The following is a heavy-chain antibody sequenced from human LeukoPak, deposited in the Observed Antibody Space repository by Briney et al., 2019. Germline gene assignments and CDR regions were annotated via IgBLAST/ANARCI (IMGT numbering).Heavy chain of an antibody. Sequence: GGSLRLSCGASGFTFSSYWMSWVRQAPGKGLEWVANIKQDGSEKYYVDSVKGRFTISRDNAKNSLYLQMNSLRAEDTAVYYCARGYYDFWSAYYYMDVWGKGTTVTVSS. CDR2: IKQDGSEK. CDR3: ARGYYDFWSAYYYMDV. CDR1: GFTFSSYW. V-gene: IGHV3-7*01. D-gene: IGHD3-3*01. J-gene: IGHJ6*03.